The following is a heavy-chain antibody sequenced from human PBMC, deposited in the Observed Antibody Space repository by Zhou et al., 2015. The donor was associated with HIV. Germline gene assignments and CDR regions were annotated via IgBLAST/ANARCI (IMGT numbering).Heavy chain of an antibody. Sequence: QVQLVQSGAEVKKPGSSVKVSCKASGGPFNSYSINWVRQAPGHALEWMGGIIPILRIPNYAETLQGRVTITADTSTNTVYMELSSLRSEDTAVYYCARLELGYNYDSSGPFDLWGRGTLVTVSS. J-gene: IGHJ2*01. D-gene: IGHD3-22*01. CDR3: ARLELGYNYDSSGPFDL. CDR2: IIPILRIP. V-gene: IGHV1-69*09. CDR1: GGPFNSYS.